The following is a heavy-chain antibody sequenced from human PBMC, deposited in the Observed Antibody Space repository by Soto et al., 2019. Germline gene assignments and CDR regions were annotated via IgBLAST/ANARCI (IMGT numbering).Heavy chain of an antibody. J-gene: IGHJ4*02. CDR2: INPNSGGT. Sequence: QVQLVQSGAEVKKPGASVKVSCKASGYTFSGYYIHWVRQAPGQGLEWMGWINPNSGGTNYAQKFQDWVTMTRETSISTAYMELSSLRSDDTAVYYCARGARRGLQLPFDSWGQGTLVTVSS. V-gene: IGHV1-2*04. D-gene: IGHD5-12*01. CDR3: ARGARRGLQLPFDS. CDR1: GYTFSGYY.